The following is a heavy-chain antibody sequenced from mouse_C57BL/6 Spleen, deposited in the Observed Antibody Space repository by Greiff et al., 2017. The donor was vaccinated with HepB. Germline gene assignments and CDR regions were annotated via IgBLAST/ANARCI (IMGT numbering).Heavy chain of an antibody. J-gene: IGHJ4*01. CDR2: IDPSDSYT. CDR3: ARTYGYDDYYAMDY. V-gene: IGHV1-50*01. Sequence: QVQLQQPGAELVKPGASVKLSCKASGYTFTSYWMQWVKQRPGQGLEWIGEIDPSDSYTNYNQKFKGKATLTVDTSSSTAYMHLSSLTSYDSAVYYCARTYGYDDYYAMDYWGQGTSVTVSS. D-gene: IGHD2-2*01. CDR1: GYTFTSYW.